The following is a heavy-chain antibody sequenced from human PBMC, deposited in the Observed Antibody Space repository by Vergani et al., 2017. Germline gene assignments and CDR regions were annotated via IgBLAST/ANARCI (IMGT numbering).Heavy chain of an antibody. Sequence: QVQLVQSGTEMKKPGSSVKVSCKASGGTFSSSGLSWVRQAPGQGLEWMGIINPSGGSTSYAQKFQGRVTMTRDTSTSTVYMELSNMRSEDTAVYYCTRGWYYDSIAYWAYWGQGTLVTVSS. CDR3: TRGWYYDSIAYWAY. D-gene: IGHD3-22*01. CDR2: INPSGGST. CDR1: GGTFSSSG. J-gene: IGHJ4*02. V-gene: IGHV1-46*03.